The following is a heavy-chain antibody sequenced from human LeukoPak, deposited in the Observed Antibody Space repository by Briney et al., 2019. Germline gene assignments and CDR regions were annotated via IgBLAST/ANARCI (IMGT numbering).Heavy chain of an antibody. CDR3: ARGAFRYYYMDV. Sequence: ASVKVSCKASGYTFGAYYMYWVRQAPGQGLEWMGWIRPNSGGTNYTQKFQGRVTMTRDTSISTAYMELSRLRSDDTAVYYCARGAFRYYYMDVWGKGTTVTISS. J-gene: IGHJ6*03. CDR1: GYTFGAYY. V-gene: IGHV1-2*02. CDR2: IRPNSGGT.